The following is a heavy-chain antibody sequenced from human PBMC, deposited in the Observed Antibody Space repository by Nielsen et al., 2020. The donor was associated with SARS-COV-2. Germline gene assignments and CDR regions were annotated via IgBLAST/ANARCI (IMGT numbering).Heavy chain of an antibody. CDR2: INHSGST. V-gene: IGHV4-34*01. J-gene: IGHJ6*02. CDR3: AEYSSGWYTASYYGMDV. D-gene: IGHD6-19*01. CDR1: GGSFSGYY. Sequence: GSLRLSCAVYGGSFSGYYWSWIRQPPGKGLEWIGEINHSGSTNYNPSLKSRVTISVDTSKNQFSLKLSSVTAADTAVYYCAEYSSGWYTASYYGMDVWGQGTTVTVSS.